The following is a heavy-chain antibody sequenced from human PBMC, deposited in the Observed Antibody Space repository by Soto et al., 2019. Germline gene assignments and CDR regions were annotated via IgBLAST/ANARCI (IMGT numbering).Heavy chain of an antibody. J-gene: IGHJ6*02. CDR3: ARDLSPTELGLRHYYGMDV. D-gene: IGHD7-27*01. CDR1: GYTFTGYY. CDR2: INPNSGGT. V-gene: IGHV1-2*04. Sequence: QVQLVQSGAEVKKPGASVKVSCKASGYTFTGYYMHWVRQAPGQGLEWMGWINPNSGGTNYAQKCQGWVAMTRDTSISKAYMELSRLRSDDTAVYYCARDLSPTELGLRHYYGMDVWGQGTTVTVSS.